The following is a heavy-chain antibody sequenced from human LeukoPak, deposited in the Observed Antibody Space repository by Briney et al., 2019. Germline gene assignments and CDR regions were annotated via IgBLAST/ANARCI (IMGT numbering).Heavy chain of an antibody. CDR3: ATSPLDEYGDYGGVA. J-gene: IGHJ5*02. Sequence: PGGSLRLSCAASGFTFSSYAMSWVRQAPGKGLEWVSAISGSGGSTYYADSVKGRFTISRDNSKNTLYLQMNSLRSEDTAVYYCATSPLDEYGDYGGVAWGQGTLVTVSS. CDR2: ISGSGGST. D-gene: IGHD4-17*01. V-gene: IGHV3-23*01. CDR1: GFTFSSYA.